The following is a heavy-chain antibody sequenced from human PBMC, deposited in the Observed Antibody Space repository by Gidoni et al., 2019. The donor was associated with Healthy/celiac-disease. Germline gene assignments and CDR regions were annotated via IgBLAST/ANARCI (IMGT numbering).Heavy chain of an antibody. J-gene: IGHJ3*02. CDR2: INHSGST. CDR1: GGSFSGYY. V-gene: IGHV4-34*01. D-gene: IGHD2-15*01. CDR3: ARGGGGYCSGGSCQPGAFDI. Sequence: QVQLQQWGAGLLKPSETLSLTCAVYGGSFSGYYWSWIRQPPGKGLEWIGEINHSGSTNYNPSLKSRVTISVDTSKNQFSLKLSSVTAADTAVYYCARGGGGYCSGGSCQPGAFDIWGQGTMVTVSS.